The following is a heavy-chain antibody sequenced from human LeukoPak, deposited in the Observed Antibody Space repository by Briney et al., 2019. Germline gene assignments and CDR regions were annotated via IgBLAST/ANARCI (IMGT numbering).Heavy chain of an antibody. CDR1: AFTFSRYW. Sequence: PGGSLRLSCAASAFTFSRYWMSWVRQAPGKGLEWVANIKQDGSERYYVDSVKGRFTISRDNAKDSLYLQMNSLRAEDTAVYYCARVYGSYAYYYYYYMDVWGKGTTVTVSS. V-gene: IGHV3-7*01. CDR2: IKQDGSER. D-gene: IGHD1-26*01. J-gene: IGHJ6*03. CDR3: ARVYGSYAYYYYYYMDV.